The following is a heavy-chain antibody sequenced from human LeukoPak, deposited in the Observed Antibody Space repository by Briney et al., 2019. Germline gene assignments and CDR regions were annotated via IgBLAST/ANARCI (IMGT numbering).Heavy chain of an antibody. CDR1: GGSISSSSYY. V-gene: IGHV4-39*07. CDR2: IYYSGST. Sequence: SETLSLTCTVSGGSISSSSYYWGWIRQPPGKGLEWIGSIYYSGSTYYNPSLKSRVTISVDTSKNQFSLKLSSVTAADTAVYYCARDPRRGAFDIWGQGTMVTVSS. J-gene: IGHJ3*02. D-gene: IGHD3-10*01. CDR3: ARDPRRGAFDI.